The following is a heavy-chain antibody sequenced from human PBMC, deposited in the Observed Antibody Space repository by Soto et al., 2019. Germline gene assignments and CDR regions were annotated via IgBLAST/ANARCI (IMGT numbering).Heavy chain of an antibody. CDR1: GYTFTSYY. J-gene: IGHJ6*02. D-gene: IGHD3-3*02. V-gene: IGHV1-46*01. CDR2: INPSGGST. Sequence: ASVKVSCKASGYTFTSYYMHWVRQAPGQGLEWMGIINPSGGSTSYAQKFQGRVTMTRDTSTSTVYMELSSLRSEDTAVYYCATAKPPILYYYYGMDVWGQGTTVTVSS. CDR3: ATAKPPILYYYYGMDV.